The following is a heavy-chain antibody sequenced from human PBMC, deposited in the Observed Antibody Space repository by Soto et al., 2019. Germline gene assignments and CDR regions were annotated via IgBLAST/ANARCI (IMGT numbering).Heavy chain of an antibody. J-gene: IGHJ3*02. CDR1: GGSISSSLYY. CDR2: IYHSGRP. Sequence: QLQMQESGPGLVKPSETLSLTCTVSGGSISSSLYYWGWIRQPPGQGLEWIGSIYHSGRPYYNPSLKSRFTISRDTSENQFSLRLSSVTAADTAMYFCATTLCYSDISGCIDAFDIWGQGTLVTVSS. V-gene: IGHV4-39*01. D-gene: IGHD6-19*01. CDR3: ATTLCYSDISGCIDAFDI.